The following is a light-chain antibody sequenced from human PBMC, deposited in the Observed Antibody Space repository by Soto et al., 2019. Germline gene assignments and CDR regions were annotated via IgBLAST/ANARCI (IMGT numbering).Light chain of an antibody. V-gene: IGKV3-20*01. CDR2: GAS. Sequence: DIVLTQSPGTLSLSPGERATLSCRAGQSVSSSYLAWYQQKPGQAPRLLIYGASSRATGIPDRFSGSGSGTDFTLTISRLEPEDFAVYYCQQYGTSPQTFGQGTKVDIK. CDR1: QSVSSSY. J-gene: IGKJ1*01. CDR3: QQYGTSPQT.